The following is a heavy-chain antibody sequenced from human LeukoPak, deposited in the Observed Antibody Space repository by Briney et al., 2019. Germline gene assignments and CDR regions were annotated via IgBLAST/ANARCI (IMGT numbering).Heavy chain of an antibody. CDR3: AKRKGIAAAVDFDY. V-gene: IGHV3-23*01. CDR1: GSTFTSLA. CDR2: ISGSGGST. Sequence: GGPRRLSCAPSGSTFTSLAMRWAPRAPGRGREGAQAISGSGGSTYYADSVKGRFTISRDNSKNTLYLQMNSLRAEDTAVYYCAKRKGIAAAVDFDYWGQGTLVTVSS. J-gene: IGHJ4*02. D-gene: IGHD6-13*01.